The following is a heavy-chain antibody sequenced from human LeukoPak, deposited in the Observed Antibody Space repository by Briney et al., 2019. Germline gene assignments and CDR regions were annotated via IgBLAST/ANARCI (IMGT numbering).Heavy chain of an antibody. D-gene: IGHD5-12*01. V-gene: IGHV4-39*07. Sequence: SETLSLTCTVSGDSISSSYYYWGWIRQPPGKGLEWIGSIYHSGSTYYNPSLKSRVTISVDTSKNQFSLKLSSVTAADTAVYYCARLSGYDWEGFYDYWGQGTLVTVSS. CDR1: GDSISSSYYY. CDR2: IYHSGST. J-gene: IGHJ4*02. CDR3: ARLSGYDWEGFYDY.